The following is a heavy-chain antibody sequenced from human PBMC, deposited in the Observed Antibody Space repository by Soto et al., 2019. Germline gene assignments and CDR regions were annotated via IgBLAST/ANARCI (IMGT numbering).Heavy chain of an antibody. CDR3: ASYDILTGYYPFEYFQH. CDR2: ISGSGGST. D-gene: IGHD3-9*01. Sequence: GGSLRLSCAASGFTFSSYAMSWVRQAPGKGLEWVSAISGSGGSTYYADSVKGRFTISRDNSKNTLYLQMNSLRAGDTAVYYCASYDILTGYYPFEYFQHWGQGTLVTVSS. V-gene: IGHV3-23*01. J-gene: IGHJ1*01. CDR1: GFTFSSYA.